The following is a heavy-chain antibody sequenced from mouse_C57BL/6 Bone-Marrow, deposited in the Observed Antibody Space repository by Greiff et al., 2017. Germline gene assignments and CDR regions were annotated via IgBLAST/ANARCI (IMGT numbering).Heavy chain of an antibody. D-gene: IGHD1-1*01. V-gene: IGHV1-81*01. CDR3: ARRAFITTVVAPFYAMDY. CDR1: GYTFTSYG. Sequence: VQLQQSGAELARPGASVKLSCKASGYTFTSYGISWVKQRTGQGLEWIGEIYPRSGNTYYNEKFKGKATLTADKSSSTAYMELRSLTSEYSAVYFCARRAFITTVVAPFYAMDYWGQGTSVTVSS. J-gene: IGHJ4*01. CDR2: IYPRSGNT.